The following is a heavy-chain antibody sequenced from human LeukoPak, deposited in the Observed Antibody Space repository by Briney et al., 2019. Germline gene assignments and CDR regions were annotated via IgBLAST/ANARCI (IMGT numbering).Heavy chain of an antibody. Sequence: ASVKVSCKASGYTFTGYYMHWVRQAPGQGLEWMGWINPNSGGTNYAQKFQGRVTMTRDMSTSTVYMELSSLRSEDTAVYYCARALAAAGTEGGFDYWGQGTLVTVSS. D-gene: IGHD6-13*01. CDR2: INPNSGGT. CDR1: GYTFTGYY. J-gene: IGHJ4*02. V-gene: IGHV1-2*02. CDR3: ARALAAAGTEGGFDY.